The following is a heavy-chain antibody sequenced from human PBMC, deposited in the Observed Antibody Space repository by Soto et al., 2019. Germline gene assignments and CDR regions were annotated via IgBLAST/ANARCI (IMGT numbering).Heavy chain of an antibody. CDR2: IYYSGST. V-gene: IGHV4-31*03. CDR3: ARGEGYYDSSGYYMGRFDY. CDR1: GGSISSGGYY. Sequence: QVQLQESGPGLVKPSQTLSLTCTVSGGSISSGGYYWRWIRQHPGKGLEWIGYIYYSGSTYYNPSLKSRVTIAVDTSKNQFSLKLSSVTAADTAVYYCARGEGYYDSSGYYMGRFDYWGQGTLVTVSS. D-gene: IGHD3-22*01. J-gene: IGHJ4*02.